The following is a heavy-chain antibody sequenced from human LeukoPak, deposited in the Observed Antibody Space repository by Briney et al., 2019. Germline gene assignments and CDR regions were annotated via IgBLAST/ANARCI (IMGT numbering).Heavy chain of an antibody. CDR3: TRYSYNSGPNDY. Sequence: GGSLRLSCAASGFTFSNYWMSWVRQAPGKGLEWVANIKQDGSEKRYVDSVKGRFTISRDNTKTSFYLQMNSLRAEDTAVYYCTRYSYNSGPNDYWGQGILVTVSS. J-gene: IGHJ4*02. V-gene: IGHV3-7*01. D-gene: IGHD3-10*01. CDR1: GFTFSNYW. CDR2: IKQDGSEK.